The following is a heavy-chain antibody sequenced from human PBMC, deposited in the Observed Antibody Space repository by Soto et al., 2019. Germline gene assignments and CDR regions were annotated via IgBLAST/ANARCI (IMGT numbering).Heavy chain of an antibody. V-gene: IGHV2-5*02. CDR1: GFSLSTTGVG. CDR2: IYWDDDK. J-gene: IGHJ4*02. Sequence: QITLKESGPTRVKPKQSLTLTCTFSGFSLSTTGVGVGWIRQPPGKALERLALIYWDDDKRLSPSLKNRLTITKDTSKNQVVLTMADMDPVDTATYYCAHRAALQGNWNGAYFDYWGQGALVTVSS. D-gene: IGHD1-1*01. CDR3: AHRAALQGNWNGAYFDY.